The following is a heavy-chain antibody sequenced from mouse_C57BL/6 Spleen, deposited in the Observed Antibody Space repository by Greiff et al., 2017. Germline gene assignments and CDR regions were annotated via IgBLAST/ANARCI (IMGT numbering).Heavy chain of an antibody. CDR3: ARGDLTRNFDY. Sequence: ESGPGLVKPSQSLSLTCSVTGYSITSGYYWNWIRQFPGNKLEWMGYISYDGSNNYNPSLKNRISITRDTSKNQFFLKLNSVTTEDTATYYCARGDLTRNFDYWGQGTTLTVSS. CDR2: ISYDGSN. J-gene: IGHJ2*01. V-gene: IGHV3-6*01. CDR1: GYSITSGYY.